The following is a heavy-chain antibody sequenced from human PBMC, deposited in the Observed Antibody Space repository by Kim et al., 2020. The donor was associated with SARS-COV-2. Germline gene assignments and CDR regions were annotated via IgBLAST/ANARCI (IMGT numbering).Heavy chain of an antibody. CDR2: ISGGGGST. V-gene: IGHV3-23*01. J-gene: IGHJ4*02. D-gene: IGHD2-2*01. CDR3: AKREAPFCSSTSCFRETV. CDR1: GFTFSSYV. Sequence: GGSLRLSCAASGFTFSSYVMSWVRQAPGKGLEWVSTISGGGGSTYYADSVKGRFTISRDNSKNTLYLQMNSLRAEDTAVYYCAKREAPFCSSTSCFRETVWGQGTLVTVSS.